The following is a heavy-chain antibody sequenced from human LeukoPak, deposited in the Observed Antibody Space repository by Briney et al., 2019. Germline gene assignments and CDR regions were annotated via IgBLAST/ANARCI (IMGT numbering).Heavy chain of an antibody. CDR2: INPSGGST. Sequence: GASVKVSCKASGYTFTSYYMHWVRQAPGQGLEWMGIINPSGGSTSYAQKFQGRVTMTRDTSTSTVYMELSGLRSEDTAVYYCARVGPMITFGGVIDNHDYWGQGTLVTVSS. CDR1: GYTFTSYY. J-gene: IGHJ4*02. V-gene: IGHV1-46*01. CDR3: ARVGPMITFGGVIDNHDY. D-gene: IGHD3-16*02.